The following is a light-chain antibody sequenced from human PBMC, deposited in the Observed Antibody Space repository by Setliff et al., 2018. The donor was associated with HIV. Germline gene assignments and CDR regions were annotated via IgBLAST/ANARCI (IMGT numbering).Light chain of an antibody. V-gene: IGLV2-14*03. CDR2: DVL. CDR3: LSYTTSLTQV. J-gene: IGLJ2*01. Sequence: QSALTQPASVSGSPGQSVTISCTGTRSGAGYFNYVSWYQQHSDKAPKLIIYDVLIRPSGVSDRFSGSKSGNTASLTISGLQPEDEANYYCLSYTTSLTQVFGGGTKVTVL. CDR1: RSGAGYFNY.